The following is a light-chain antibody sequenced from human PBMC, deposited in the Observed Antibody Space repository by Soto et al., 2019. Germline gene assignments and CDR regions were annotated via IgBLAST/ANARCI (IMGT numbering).Light chain of an antibody. V-gene: IGLV2-14*03. CDR2: DVS. CDR1: NSDVGGYDF. Sequence: QSALTQPASVSGSPGQSITISCTGTNSDVGGYDFVSWYQQHPGKAPKLLMYDVSKRPSGLSNRFSGSKSGNTASLTISGLLTEDEADYYCSSFTGSTTWVFGGGTKVPVL. CDR3: SSFTGSTTWV. J-gene: IGLJ3*02.